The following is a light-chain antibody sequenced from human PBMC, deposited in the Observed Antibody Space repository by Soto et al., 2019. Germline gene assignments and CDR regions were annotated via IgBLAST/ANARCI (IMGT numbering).Light chain of an antibody. J-gene: IGKJ1*01. CDR1: QSISGT. CDR2: GAS. Sequence: EIVTTQSPATLSVSPGVRATLSCRASQSISGTLAWYQQKPGQAPRLLIYGASTRATSFPARFSGSGSGTDFTLTISSLQSEDFAVYYCQQYNNWPWTFGQGTKVDIK. CDR3: QQYNNWPWT. V-gene: IGKV3-15*01.